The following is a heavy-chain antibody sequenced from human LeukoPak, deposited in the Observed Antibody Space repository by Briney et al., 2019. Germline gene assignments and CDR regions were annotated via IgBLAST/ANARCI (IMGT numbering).Heavy chain of an antibody. Sequence: PGGSLRLSCAASGFTFSSYEMNWVRQAPGKGLVWVSAINSDGSTTNYAGSVRGRFTISRDNAKNTLSLQMNSLGVEDTAVYYCARGNYDGKGYWGQGTLVTVSS. CDR2: INSDGSTT. J-gene: IGHJ4*02. V-gene: IGHV3-74*01. CDR1: GFTFSSYE. D-gene: IGHD3-22*01. CDR3: ARGNYDGKGY.